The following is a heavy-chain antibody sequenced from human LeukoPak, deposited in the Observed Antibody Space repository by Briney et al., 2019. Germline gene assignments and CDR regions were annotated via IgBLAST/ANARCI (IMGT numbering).Heavy chain of an antibody. CDR2: ISAYNGNT. V-gene: IGHV1-18*01. D-gene: IGHD1-26*01. Sequence: ASVKVSCKASGYTFTSYGITWVRQAPGQGLEWMGWISAYNGNTNYAQKLQGRVTMTTDTSTSTAYMELRSLRSDDTAVYYCARTSSQWELDYFDYWGQGTLVTVSS. CDR1: GYTFTSYG. CDR3: ARTSSQWELDYFDY. J-gene: IGHJ4*02.